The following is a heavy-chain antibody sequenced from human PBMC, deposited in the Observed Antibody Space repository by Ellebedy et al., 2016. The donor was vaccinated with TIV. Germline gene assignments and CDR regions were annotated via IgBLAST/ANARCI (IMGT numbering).Heavy chain of an antibody. CDR3: ARLAASYSSSWYDFDC. CDR1: GFTFSSFT. CDR2: ISSSGTYI. V-gene: IGHV3-21*01. J-gene: IGHJ4*02. Sequence: GESLKISCEASGFTFSSFTMNWVRQAPGRGLEWVSSISSSGTYIHNADSVKGRFTISRDNAKNSLYLQMNRLRVEDTAIYYCARLAASYSSSWYDFDCWGQGTLVTVSS. D-gene: IGHD6-13*01.